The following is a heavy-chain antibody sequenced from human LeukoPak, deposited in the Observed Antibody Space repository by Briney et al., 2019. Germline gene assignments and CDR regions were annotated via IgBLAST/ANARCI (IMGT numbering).Heavy chain of an antibody. CDR3: ARVGEIAAVPIYYFDY. V-gene: IGHV1-2*02. D-gene: IGHD6-13*01. Sequence: ASVKVSCKASGYTFTGYYMHWVRQAPGQGLEWMGWINPNSGSTNYAQKFQGRVTMTRDTSISTAYMELSRLRSDDTAVYYCARVGEIAAVPIYYFDYWGQGTLVTVSS. CDR1: GYTFTGYY. CDR2: INPNSGST. J-gene: IGHJ4*02.